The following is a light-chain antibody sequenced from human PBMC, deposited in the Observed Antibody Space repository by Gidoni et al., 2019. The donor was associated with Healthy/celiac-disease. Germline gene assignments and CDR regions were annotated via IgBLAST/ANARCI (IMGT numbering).Light chain of an antibody. CDR2: DTS. CDR3: QHYDNHSALT. J-gene: IGKJ4*01. CDR1: QDISND. Sequence: DIQMTQSPSSLSASVGDRVTITCQASQDISNDLRWYQQKPGKAPTSLIYDTSNLETGVPSRFSGGRSGTDFTFTISSLQPEDIATYYYQHYDNHSALTFGEGTKVEIK. V-gene: IGKV1-33*01.